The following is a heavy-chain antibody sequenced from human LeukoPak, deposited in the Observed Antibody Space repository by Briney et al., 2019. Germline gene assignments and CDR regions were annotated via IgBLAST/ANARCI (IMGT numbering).Heavy chain of an antibody. D-gene: IGHD3-10*01. CDR2: ISSSSSSYI. V-gene: IGHV3-21*01. CDR3: ARAQGITIVRGVDY. CDR1: GFTFSSYS. J-gene: IGHJ4*02. Sequence: GGSLRLSCAASGFTFSSYSMNWVRQAPGKGLEWVSFISSSSSSYIYYTDSVKGRFTISRDNAKNSLYLQMNSLRAEDTAVYYCARAQGITIVRGVDYWGQGTLVTVSS.